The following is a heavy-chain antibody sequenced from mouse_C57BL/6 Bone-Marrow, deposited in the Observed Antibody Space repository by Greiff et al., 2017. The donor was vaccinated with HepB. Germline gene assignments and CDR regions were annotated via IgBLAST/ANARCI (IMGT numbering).Heavy chain of an antibody. CDR1: GFSLTSYG. V-gene: IGHV2-2*01. Sequence: QVQLKESGPGLVQPSQSLSITCTVSGFSLTSYGVHWVRQSPGKGLEWLGVIWSGGSTDYNAAFISRLSISKDNSKCQVFFKMNSLQADDTAIYYCARGFYYFDYWGQGTTLTVSS. CDR2: IWSGGST. J-gene: IGHJ2*01. CDR3: ARGFYYFDY.